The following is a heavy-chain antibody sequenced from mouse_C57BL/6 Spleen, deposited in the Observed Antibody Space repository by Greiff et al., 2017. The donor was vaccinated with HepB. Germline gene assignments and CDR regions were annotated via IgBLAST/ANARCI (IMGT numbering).Heavy chain of an antibody. Sequence: VQLQQPGAELVRPGSSVKLSCKASGYTFTSYWMHWVKQRPIQGLEWIGNIDPSDSETHYNQKFKDKATLTVDKSSSTAYMQLSSLTSEDSAVYYCARYDNLYYFDYWGQGTTLTVSS. V-gene: IGHV1-52*01. CDR3: ARYDNLYYFDY. J-gene: IGHJ2*01. D-gene: IGHD2-12*01. CDR1: GYTFTSYW. CDR2: IDPSDSET.